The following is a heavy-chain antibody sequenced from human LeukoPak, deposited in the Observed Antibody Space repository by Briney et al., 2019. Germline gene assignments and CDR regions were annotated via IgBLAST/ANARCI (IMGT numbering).Heavy chain of an antibody. Sequence: GGSLRLSCAASGFTFSSYEMNWVRQAPGKGLEWVSYISSSGSTIYYADSVKGRFTISRDNAKNSLYLQMSSLRAEDTAVYYCARGYYGSGSYSYFDYWGQGTLVTVSS. V-gene: IGHV3-48*03. CDR2: ISSSGSTI. J-gene: IGHJ4*02. CDR1: GFTFSSYE. D-gene: IGHD3-10*01. CDR3: ARGYYGSGSYSYFDY.